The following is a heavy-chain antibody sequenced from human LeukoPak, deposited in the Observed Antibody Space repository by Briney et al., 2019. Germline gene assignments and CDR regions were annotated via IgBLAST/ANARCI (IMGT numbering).Heavy chain of an antibody. V-gene: IGHV3-7*01. Sequence: GGSLRLSCGVSGFTFSSYWMNWVRQAPGKGLEWVANIKEDGSDKNYVDSVKGRFTISRDNTKSSVFLQMNSLRDEDTAVYFCARDRGYDTFDYWGQGTLVTVSS. J-gene: IGHJ4*02. CDR2: IKEDGSDK. CDR3: ARDRGYDTFDY. D-gene: IGHD5-12*01. CDR1: GFTFSSYW.